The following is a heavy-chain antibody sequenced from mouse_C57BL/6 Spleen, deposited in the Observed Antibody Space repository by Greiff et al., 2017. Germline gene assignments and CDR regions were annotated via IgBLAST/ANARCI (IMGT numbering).Heavy chain of an antibody. CDR2: INPNNGGT. D-gene: IGHD1-1*01. CDR1: GYTFTDYY. CDR3: ARGWGYGSSYLWYFDV. Sequence: VQLQQSGPELVKPGASVKISCKASGYTFTDYYMNWVKQSHGKSLEWIGDINPNNGGTSYNQKFKGKATLTVDKSSSTAYMELRSLTSEDSAVYYCARGWGYGSSYLWYFDVWGTGTTVTVSS. J-gene: IGHJ1*03. V-gene: IGHV1-26*01.